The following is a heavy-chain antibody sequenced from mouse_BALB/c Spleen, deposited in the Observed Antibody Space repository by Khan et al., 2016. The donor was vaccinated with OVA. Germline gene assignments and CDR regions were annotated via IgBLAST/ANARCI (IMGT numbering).Heavy chain of an antibody. V-gene: IGHV2-2*02. CDR3: ARKGYGYGRGALFAY. J-gene: IGHJ3*01. Sequence: QVQLKQSGPGLVQPSQSLSITCTVSGFSLTNYSVHWVRQSPGKGLEWLGVIWSAGSTDYNAAFISRLTIRKDNSKSQVFFKMNSLQPNDTAIYXCARKGYGYGRGALFAYWGQGTLVTVSA. D-gene: IGHD2-2*01. CDR1: GFSLTNYS. CDR2: IWSAGST.